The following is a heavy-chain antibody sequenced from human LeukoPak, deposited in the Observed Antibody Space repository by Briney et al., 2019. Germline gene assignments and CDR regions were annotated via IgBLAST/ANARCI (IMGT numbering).Heavy chain of an antibody. V-gene: IGHV3-53*05. J-gene: IGHJ4*02. D-gene: IGHD4/OR15-4a*01. CDR1: GFSVSYTY. CDR2: IYYDDST. CDR3: ARVVPRSAHFAH. Sequence: GGSLRLSCAASGFSVSYTYMSWVRQAPERGLEWVSLIYYDDSTYYADSVKGRFTISRDNSKNTLYLQMNTLSADDTAVYYCARVVPRSAHFAHWGQGTLVTVSS.